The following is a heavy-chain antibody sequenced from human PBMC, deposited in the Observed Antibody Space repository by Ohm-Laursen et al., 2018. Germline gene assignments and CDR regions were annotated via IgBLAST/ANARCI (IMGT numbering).Heavy chain of an antibody. CDR2: MNPNSGNT. J-gene: IGHJ6*02. CDR3: ARVPFWYYGMDV. CDR1: GYTFTSYD. V-gene: IGHV1-8*01. Sequence: SSVKVSCKASGYTFTSYDINWVRQATGQGLEWMGWMNPNSGNTGYAQKFQGRVTMTRNTSISTAYMELSSLRSEDTAVYYCARVPFWYYGMDVWGQGTTVTVSS.